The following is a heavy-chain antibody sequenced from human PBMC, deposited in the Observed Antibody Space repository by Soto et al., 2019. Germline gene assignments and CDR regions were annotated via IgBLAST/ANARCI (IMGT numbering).Heavy chain of an antibody. CDR3: ARGGDYDPFDY. V-gene: IGHV4-30-4*01. CDR2: IYYSGST. CDR1: GGSISSGEYY. J-gene: IGHJ4*02. D-gene: IGHD4-17*01. Sequence: QVQLQESGPGLVKPSQILSLTCTVSGGSISSGEYYWSWIRQPPGKGLEWIGYIYYSGSTYYNPSLKGRVIISEDTTKNQFSLKLSSVTAADTAVYYCARGGDYDPFDYWGEGTLFTVSS.